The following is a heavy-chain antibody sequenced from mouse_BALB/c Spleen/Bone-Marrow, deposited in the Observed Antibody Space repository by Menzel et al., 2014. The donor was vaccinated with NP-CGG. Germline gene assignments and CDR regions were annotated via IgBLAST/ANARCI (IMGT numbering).Heavy chain of an antibody. CDR2: SRNKAKYYTT. CDR3: ARDVGYGNYFVY. J-gene: IGHJ3*01. D-gene: IGHD2-10*02. V-gene: IGHV7-1*02. CDR1: GFTFSDFY. Sequence: EVKVEESGGGLVQPGDSLILSCAPSGFTFSDFYMEWVRQPPGKRLEWIAASRNKAKYYTTEYSASVKGRFIVSRDTSQSVLYLQMNALRAEDTAIYYCARDVGYGNYFVYWGQGTLVTVSA.